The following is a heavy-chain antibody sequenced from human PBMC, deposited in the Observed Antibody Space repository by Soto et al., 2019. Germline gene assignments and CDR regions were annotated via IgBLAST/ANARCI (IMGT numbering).Heavy chain of an antibody. CDR1: GYSFTSYW. D-gene: IGHD3-22*01. V-gene: IGHV5-10-1*01. CDR3: ARHRRYYDSSGYPYYFDY. CDR2: IDPSDSYT. Sequence: GESLKISCQGSGYSFTSYWISWVRQMPGKGLEWMGRIDPSDSYTNYSPSFQGHVTISADKSISTAYLQWSSLKASDTAMYYCARHRRYYDSSGYPYYFDYWGQGTLVTVSS. J-gene: IGHJ4*02.